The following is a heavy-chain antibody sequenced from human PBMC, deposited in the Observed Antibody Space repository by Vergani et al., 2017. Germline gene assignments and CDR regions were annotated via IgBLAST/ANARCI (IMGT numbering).Heavy chain of an antibody. CDR3: ARHRGSGGFFPSSYVYGMEV. D-gene: IGHD3-10*01. V-gene: IGHV4-38-2*01. CDR2: IHHSGDT. Sequence: QVQLQESGPGLVKPSETLTLTCDVSDSSIMTNPYWGWFRQSPGKGLEWIGCIHHSGDTHYNSSLKSRVSISIVSSSKFSLSLTSVTAADTAIYYCARHRGSGGFFPSSYVYGMEVWGNGTTVTVAS. CDR1: DSSIMTNPY. J-gene: IGHJ6*04.